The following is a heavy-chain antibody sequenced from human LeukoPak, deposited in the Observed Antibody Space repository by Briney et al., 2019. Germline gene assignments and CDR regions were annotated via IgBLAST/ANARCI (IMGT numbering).Heavy chain of an antibody. CDR2: IYPGDSDT. Sequence: GESLKISCEGSGYTFTTYWIAWVRQMPGKGLEWMGIIYPGDSDTRYSPSFQGQVTISADKSISTAYLQWSSLKASDTAMYYCARPLAGRLAAAPVGYWGQGTLLTVSS. D-gene: IGHD6-13*01. CDR3: ARPLAGRLAAAPVGY. V-gene: IGHV5-51*01. CDR1: GYTFTTYW. J-gene: IGHJ4*02.